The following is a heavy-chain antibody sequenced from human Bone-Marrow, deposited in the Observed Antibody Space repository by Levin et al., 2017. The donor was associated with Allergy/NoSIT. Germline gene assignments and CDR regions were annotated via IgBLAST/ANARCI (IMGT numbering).Heavy chain of an antibody. J-gene: IGHJ4*02. V-gene: IGHV3-23*01. CDR1: GFNFKNYP. Sequence: GGSRRLSCEASGFNFKNYPMSWVRRAPGKGLEWVATINNGGRFTYYADSVKGRFTISRENSKDTLTLQMAGLSVEDTAVYYCTKRRVDFGDFGEFDYWGQGALVTVSS. CDR2: INNGGRFT. D-gene: IGHD4-17*01. CDR3: TKRRVDFGDFGEFDY.